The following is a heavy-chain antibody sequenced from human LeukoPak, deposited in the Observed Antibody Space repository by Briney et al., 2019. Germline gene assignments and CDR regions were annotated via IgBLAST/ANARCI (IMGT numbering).Heavy chain of an antibody. D-gene: IGHD6-19*01. Sequence: ASVKVSCKASGYTFTSYDINWVRQATGQGLEWMGWLSPNSGNTGYAQKFQGRVNITRNTSINTAYMELSSLRSDDTAVYYCARMAVSGRDNWFDPWGPGSLVTVSS. CDR2: LSPNSGNT. V-gene: IGHV1-8*03. J-gene: IGHJ5*02. CDR3: ARMAVSGRDNWFDP. CDR1: GYTFTSYD.